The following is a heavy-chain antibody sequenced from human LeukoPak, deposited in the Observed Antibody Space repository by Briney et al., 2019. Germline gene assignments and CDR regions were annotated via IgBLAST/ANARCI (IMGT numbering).Heavy chain of an antibody. D-gene: IGHD4-23*01. J-gene: IGHJ4*02. CDR1: GFTFSSYG. V-gene: IGHV3-30*18. Sequence: RRSLRLSCAASGFTFSSYGMHWVRQAPGKGLEWVAVISYDGSNKYYADSVKGRFTISRDNSKNTLYLQMNSLRAEDTAVYYCAKGHDYGGNSVDYWGQGTLVTVSS. CDR2: ISYDGSNK. CDR3: AKGHDYGGNSVDY.